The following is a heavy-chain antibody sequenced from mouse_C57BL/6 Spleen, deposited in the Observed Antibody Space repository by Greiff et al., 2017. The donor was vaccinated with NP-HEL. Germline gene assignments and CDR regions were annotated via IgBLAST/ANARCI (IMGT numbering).Heavy chain of an antibody. Sequence: EVQLVESGPELVKPGASVKIPCKASGYTFTDYNMDWVKQSHGKSLEWIGDINPNNGGTIYNQKFKGKATLTVDKSSSTAYMELRSLTSEDTAVYYFAREVLNYAMDYWGQGTSVTVSS. CDR2: INPNNGGT. J-gene: IGHJ4*01. V-gene: IGHV1-18*01. CDR1: GYTFTDYN. CDR3: AREVLNYAMDY.